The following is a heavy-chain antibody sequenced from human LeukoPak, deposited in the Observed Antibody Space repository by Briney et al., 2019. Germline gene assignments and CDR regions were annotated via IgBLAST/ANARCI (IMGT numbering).Heavy chain of an antibody. CDR1: GFTFSNYY. D-gene: IGHD6-19*01. CDR2: ISSTSSYT. CDR3: ARDRGYSSGWYSAFDI. V-gene: IGHV3-11*06. J-gene: IGHJ3*02. Sequence: GGSLILSCAASGFTFSNYYMSWIRQAPGKGLEWVSYISSTSSYTNYADSVKSRFTISRDNTKNSLYLQMNGLRAEDTAVYYCARDRGYSSGWYSAFDIWGQGTMVTVSS.